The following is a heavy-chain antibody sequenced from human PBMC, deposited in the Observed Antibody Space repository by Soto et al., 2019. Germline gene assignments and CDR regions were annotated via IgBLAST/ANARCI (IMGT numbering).Heavy chain of an antibody. Sequence: SETLSLTCAVYGGSFSGYYWSWIRQPPGKGLEWIGEINHSGSTNYNPSLKSRVTISVDTSKNQFSLKLSSVTAADTAVYYCARALTRRFGTWLVFWFDPWGQGTLVTVSS. D-gene: IGHD6-19*01. CDR3: ARALTRRFGTWLVFWFDP. V-gene: IGHV4-34*01. CDR1: GGSFSGYY. J-gene: IGHJ5*02. CDR2: INHSGST.